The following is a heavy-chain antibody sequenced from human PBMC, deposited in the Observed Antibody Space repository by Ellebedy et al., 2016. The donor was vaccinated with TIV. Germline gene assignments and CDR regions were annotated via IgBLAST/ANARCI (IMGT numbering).Heavy chain of an antibody. V-gene: IGHV3-21*01. D-gene: IGHD1-26*01. CDR3: ARGSEVGCMDV. CDR2: ISSSSSYI. J-gene: IGHJ6*02. Sequence: GESLKISCAASGFTFSSYSMNWVRQAPGKGLEWVSSISSSSSYIYYADSLKGRFTISRDNVKNSLYLQMNSLRAEDTAVYYCARGSEVGCMDVWGQGTTVTVSS. CDR1: GFTFSSYS.